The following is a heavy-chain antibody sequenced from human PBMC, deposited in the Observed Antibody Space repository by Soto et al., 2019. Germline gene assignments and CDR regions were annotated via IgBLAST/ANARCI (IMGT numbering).Heavy chain of an antibody. CDR1: GGSFSGYY. D-gene: IGHD6-6*01. CDR2: IDHSGST. Sequence: QVQLQQWGAGLLKPSETLSLTCAVYGGSFSGYYWTWIRQPPGRGLEWIGEIDHSGSTNSNPSLKSRVTISVDTSKNHFSLKLSSMTAADTAVYYLAIRPYSISSPNWFDPWGQGTLVTVSS. V-gene: IGHV4-34*01. J-gene: IGHJ5*02. CDR3: AIRPYSISSPNWFDP.